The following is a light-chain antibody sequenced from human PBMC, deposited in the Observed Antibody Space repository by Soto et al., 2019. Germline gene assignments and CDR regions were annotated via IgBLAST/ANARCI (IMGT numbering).Light chain of an antibody. CDR1: QSVSSY. Sequence: EIVLTQSPGTLSLSPGERATLSCRASQSVSSYFAWYQQKPGQAPRLLIYDASNRATGIPARFSGSGSGTDFTLTISRLEPEDFAVYYCQQRSNWPPTFGGGTKGEIK. J-gene: IGKJ4*01. CDR3: QQRSNWPPT. V-gene: IGKV3-11*01. CDR2: DAS.